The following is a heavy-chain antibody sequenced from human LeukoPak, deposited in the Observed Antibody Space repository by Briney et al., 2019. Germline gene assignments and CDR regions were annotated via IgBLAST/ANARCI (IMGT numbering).Heavy chain of an antibody. V-gene: IGHV4-59*08. Sequence: SETLSLTCTVSGGSISSYYWSWVRQPPGKGLEWIGYIYYSGSTNYNPSLKSRVTISVDTSKNQFSLKLSSVTAADTAVYYCARHGYYYYYMDVWGKGTTVTVSS. CDR1: GGSISSYY. CDR2: IYYSGST. J-gene: IGHJ6*03. CDR3: ARHGYYYYYMDV.